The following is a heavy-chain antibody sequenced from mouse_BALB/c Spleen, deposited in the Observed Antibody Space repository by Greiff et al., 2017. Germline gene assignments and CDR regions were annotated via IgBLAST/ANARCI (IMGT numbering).Heavy chain of an antibody. CDR3: AREKPYGTLDY. V-gene: IGHV2-9*02. D-gene: IGHD2-1*01. CDR1: GFSLTSYG. CDR2: IWAGGST. J-gene: IGHJ2*01. Sequence: VQLVESGPGLVAPSQSLSITCTVSGFSLTSYGVHWVRQPPGKGLEWLGVIWAGGSTNYNSALMSRLSISKDNSKSQVFLKMNSLRTDDSAMYYCAREKPYGTLDYWGQGTTLTVSS.